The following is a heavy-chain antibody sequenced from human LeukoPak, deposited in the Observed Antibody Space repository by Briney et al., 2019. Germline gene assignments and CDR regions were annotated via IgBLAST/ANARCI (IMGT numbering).Heavy chain of an antibody. D-gene: IGHD3-10*01. V-gene: IGHV4-59*08. Sequence: PSETLSLTCTVSGGSISGYYWSWIRQPPGKGLEYIGYIYYSGSTNYNPSLKSRVTISVDTSKNQFSLKLSSVTAADTAVYYCARLWFGDWFDPWGQGTLVTVSS. J-gene: IGHJ5*02. CDR2: IYYSGST. CDR1: GGSISGYY. CDR3: ARLWFGDWFDP.